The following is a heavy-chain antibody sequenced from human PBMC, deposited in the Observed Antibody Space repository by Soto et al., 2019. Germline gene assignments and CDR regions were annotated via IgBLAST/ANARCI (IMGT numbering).Heavy chain of an antibody. J-gene: IGHJ3*02. Sequence: PGLDWMAWISAYNGTTNYVQKLPGRVTMTTDTSTSTAYMELRSLRSDDTAVYYCARSWGTYRPDAFDIWGQGTMVTVSS. CDR2: ISAYNGTT. D-gene: IGHD3-16*02. V-gene: IGHV1-18*01. CDR3: ARSWGTYRPDAFDI.